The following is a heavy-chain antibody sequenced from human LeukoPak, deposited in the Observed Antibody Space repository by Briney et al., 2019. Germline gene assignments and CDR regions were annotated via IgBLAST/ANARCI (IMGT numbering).Heavy chain of an antibody. CDR1: GGSFSGYY. Sequence: SETLSLTCAVYGGSFSGYYWSWIRQHPGKGLEWIGEINHSGSTNYNPSLKTRFTISVDPSKNQFSLKLSSVTAADTAVYYCARETTVGYFDDWGQGTLVTVSS. D-gene: IGHD4-23*01. CDR2: INHSGST. CDR3: ARETTVGYFDD. J-gene: IGHJ4*02. V-gene: IGHV4-34*01.